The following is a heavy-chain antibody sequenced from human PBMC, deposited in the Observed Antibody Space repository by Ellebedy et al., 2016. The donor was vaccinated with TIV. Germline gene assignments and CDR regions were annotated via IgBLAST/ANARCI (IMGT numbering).Heavy chain of an antibody. D-gene: IGHD4-11*01. CDR3: ARGMGPTTVYYYISMDV. V-gene: IGHV1-2*02. J-gene: IGHJ6*02. CDR1: GYTFTAHY. CDR2: INPNSGGT. Sequence: AASVKVSCKASGYTFTAHYIHWVRQAPGQGLEWMGCINPNSGGTKYTQKFQGRVTMTWDTSISPAYMELSRLTSDDTAVYYCARGMGPTTVYYYISMDVWGQGTTVAVSS.